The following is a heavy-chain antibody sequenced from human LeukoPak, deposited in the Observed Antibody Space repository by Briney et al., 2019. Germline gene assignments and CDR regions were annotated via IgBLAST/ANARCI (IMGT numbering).Heavy chain of an antibody. CDR3: AKGTNSYGRHAFDY. CDR2: ISWNSGSI. CDR1: GFTFDDYA. J-gene: IGHJ4*02. D-gene: IGHD5-18*01. V-gene: IGHV3-9*03. Sequence: GGSLRLSCAASGFTFDDYAMHWVRQAPGKGLEWVSGISWNSGSIGYADSVKGRFTISRDNAKNSLYLQMNSLRAEDMALYYCAKGTNSYGRHAFDYWGQGTLVTVSS.